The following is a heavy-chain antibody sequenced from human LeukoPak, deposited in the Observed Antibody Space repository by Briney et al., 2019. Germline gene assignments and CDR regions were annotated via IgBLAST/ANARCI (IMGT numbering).Heavy chain of an antibody. J-gene: IGHJ4*02. CDR3: ATAVYGDFNFDY. D-gene: IGHD4-17*01. CDR2: INPNSGGT. CDR1: GYTFTGYY. V-gene: IGHV1-2*02. Sequence: GASVKVSCKASGYTFTGYYMHWVRQAPGQGLEWMGWINPNSGGTNYAQKFQGRVTMTRDTSISTAYMELSRLRSDVTAVYYCATAVYGDFNFDYWGQGTLVTVSS.